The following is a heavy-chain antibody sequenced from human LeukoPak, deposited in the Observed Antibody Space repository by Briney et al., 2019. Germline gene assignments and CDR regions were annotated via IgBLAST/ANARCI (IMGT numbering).Heavy chain of an antibody. J-gene: IGHJ6*02. V-gene: IGHV4-30-4*01. CDR3: ARENYYGSGSYESRYYYYYGMDV. Sequence: SETLSLTCTVSGGSISSGDYYWSWIRQPPGKGLEWIGYIYYSGSTYYNPSLKSRVTISVDTSKNQFSLKLSSVTAADTAVYYCARENYYGSGSYESRYYYYYGMDVWGQGTTVTVSS. D-gene: IGHD3-10*01. CDR2: IYYSGST. CDR1: GGSISSGDYY.